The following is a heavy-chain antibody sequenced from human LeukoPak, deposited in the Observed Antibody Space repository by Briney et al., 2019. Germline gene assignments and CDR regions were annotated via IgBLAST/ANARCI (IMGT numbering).Heavy chain of an antibody. J-gene: IGHJ5*02. D-gene: IGHD6-19*01. CDR1: ADSLSIYY. CDR3: ARHGLEARAVAGGGGLNWFDP. V-gene: IGHV4-59*08. CDR2: LSYSGGT. Sequence: PSGTLSLTCTVSADSLSIYYWSWIRQPPGKGLGWIRFLSYSGGTNYNPSPKSRITISVGTSKNQFSLKLTSVTAADTAVCYCARHGLEARAVAGGGGLNWFDPWGQGTLVTVSS.